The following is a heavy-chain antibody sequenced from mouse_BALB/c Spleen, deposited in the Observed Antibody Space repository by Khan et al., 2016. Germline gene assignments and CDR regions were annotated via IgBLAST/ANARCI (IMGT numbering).Heavy chain of an antibody. CDR1: ALNVKGSY. CDR3: ASMTRK. J-gene: IGHJ2*01. V-gene: IGHV14-3*02. CDR2: IEPPNGTT. Sequence: VQLQQSGAELGKPGATFKLSCTASALNVKGSYMHWLKQWPEQGLEWMGRIEPPNGTTKYDPKFQVKAIITADTSSNTAFLQLSRTTSEDTGVYYSASMTRKWGQGTTLTISA.